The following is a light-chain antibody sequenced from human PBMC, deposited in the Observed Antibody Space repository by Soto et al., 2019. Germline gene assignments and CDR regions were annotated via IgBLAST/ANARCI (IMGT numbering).Light chain of an antibody. CDR3: QHYNNWPKT. J-gene: IGKJ1*01. Sequence: EIGVTQSPATLSVAPGERATLSCRASQSVSSNLAWYQQKPGQAPRLLIYGASTRATGIPARFSGSGSGTEFTLTISRLQSEDFAVYYCQHYNNWPKTFGQGTKVDIK. V-gene: IGKV3-15*01. CDR1: QSVSSN. CDR2: GAS.